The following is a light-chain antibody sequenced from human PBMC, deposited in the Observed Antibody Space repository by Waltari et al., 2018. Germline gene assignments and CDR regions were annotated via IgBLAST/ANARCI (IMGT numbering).Light chain of an antibody. Sequence: DIVMTQSPDSLALSLGERAPIKCKSSQSLLYRLNKKDHLDWFQQKPGQPPKLLLYRASTREAGVPDRFTGSGSGTDFTLTISSLQAAAVAVYYCQQYYSTPPTFGGGTKVQIK. CDR1: QSLLYRLNKKDH. CDR3: QQYYSTPPT. CDR2: RAS. V-gene: IGKV4-1*01. J-gene: IGKJ4*01.